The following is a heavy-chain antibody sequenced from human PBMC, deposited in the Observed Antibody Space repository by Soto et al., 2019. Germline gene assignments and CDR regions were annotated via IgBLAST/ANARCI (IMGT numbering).Heavy chain of an antibody. CDR2: INDSGST. J-gene: IGHJ6*03. CDR1: GGSFSAYY. D-gene: IGHD2-2*01. Sequence: QVQLQQWGAGLLKPSETLSLTCAVYGGSFSAYYWSWIRQPPGKGLEWIGEINDSGSTNYNPSLKSRVTITVDTSKNQFSLKLSSVTAADTAVYYCANTLASAPRFCSSTSCYVYYYMDVWGKGTTVTVSS. V-gene: IGHV4-34*01. CDR3: ANTLASAPRFCSSTSCYVYYYMDV.